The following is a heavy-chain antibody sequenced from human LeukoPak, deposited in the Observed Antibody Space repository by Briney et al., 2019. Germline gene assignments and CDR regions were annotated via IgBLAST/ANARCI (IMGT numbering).Heavy chain of an antibody. J-gene: IGHJ4*02. D-gene: IGHD6-13*01. CDR1: GGSISSSSYY. Sequence: PSETLSLTCTVSGGSISSSSYYWGWIRQPLGKGLEWIGSIYYSGSTYYNPSLKSRVTISVDTSMNQFSLKLSSVTAADTAVYYCARAYSSSWYYFDYWGQGTLVTVSS. V-gene: IGHV4-39*07. CDR2: IYYSGST. CDR3: ARAYSSSWYYFDY.